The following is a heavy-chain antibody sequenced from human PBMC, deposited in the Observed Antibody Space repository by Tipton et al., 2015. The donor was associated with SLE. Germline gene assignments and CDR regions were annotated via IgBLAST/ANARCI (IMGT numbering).Heavy chain of an antibody. CDR2: INHSGST. D-gene: IGHD6-19*01. J-gene: IGHJ6*02. Sequence: TLSLTCDVYGGSFSGYYWSWIRQPPGKGVEWIGEINHSGSTNYHPSLKSRVTISVDTSKNQFSLKLSSVTAADTAVYYCARRRQSDDGMDVWGQGPTVTVSS. CDR1: GGSFSGYY. CDR3: ARRRQSDDGMDV. V-gene: IGHV4-34*01.